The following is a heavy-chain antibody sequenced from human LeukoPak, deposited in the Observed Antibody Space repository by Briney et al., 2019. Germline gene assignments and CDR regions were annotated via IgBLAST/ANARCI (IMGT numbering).Heavy chain of an antibody. J-gene: IGHJ6*02. CDR2: ISSSSYI. CDR3: ARGYSGYDQDYYYGMDV. V-gene: IGHV3-21*01. D-gene: IGHD5-12*01. CDR1: GFTFSSYS. Sequence: GGSLTLSCAVSGFTFSSYSVSWVRQAPGKGLEWVSSISSSSYIYYADSVKGRFTISRDNAKNSLYMQMNSLRAEDTAVYYCARGYSGYDQDYYYGMDVWGQGTTVTVSS.